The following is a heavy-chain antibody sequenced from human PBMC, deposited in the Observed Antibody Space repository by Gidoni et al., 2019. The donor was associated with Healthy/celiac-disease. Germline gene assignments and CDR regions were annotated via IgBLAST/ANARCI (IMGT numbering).Heavy chain of an antibody. D-gene: IGHD2-15*01. CDR2: ISSSGSTI. CDR1: GFTFSDYY. J-gene: IGHJ6*02. Sequence: QVQLVESGGGLVKPGGSLRLSCAASGFTFSDYYMSWIRQAPGEGLEWVSYISSSGSTIYYADSVKGRFTISRDNAKNSLYLQMNSLRAEDTAVYYCARATPDKFPYCSGGSCYSGHYYGMDVWGQGTTVTVSS. CDR3: ARATPDKFPYCSGGSCYSGHYYGMDV. V-gene: IGHV3-11*01.